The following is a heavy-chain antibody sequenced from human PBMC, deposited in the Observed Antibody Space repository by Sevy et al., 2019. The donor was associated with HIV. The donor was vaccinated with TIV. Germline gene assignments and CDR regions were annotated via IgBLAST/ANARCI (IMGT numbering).Heavy chain of an antibody. V-gene: IGHV3-13*01. CDR2: IGTAGDT. J-gene: IGHJ6*02. Sequence: GGSLRLSCAASGFTFSSYDMHWVRQATGKGLEWVSAIGTAGDTYYPGSVKGRFTISRENAKNSLYLQMNSLRAGDTAVYYCARDSRLLRGMDVWGQGTTVTVSS. CDR1: GFTFSSYD. D-gene: IGHD4-17*01. CDR3: ARDSRLLRGMDV.